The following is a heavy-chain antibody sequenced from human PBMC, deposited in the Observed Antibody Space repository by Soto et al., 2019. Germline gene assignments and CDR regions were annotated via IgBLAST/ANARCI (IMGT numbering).Heavy chain of an antibody. V-gene: IGHV3-30*18. J-gene: IGHJ4*02. CDR2: ISYDGSNK. Sequence: RLSCAASGFTFRRDGMHWVRQAPGKGLAWVAVISYDGSNKYYADSVKGRFTISRDQSKDTLYLQMNILRAEDTAVYYCAKDLSDILTCPTGYWGQVTLVTVSS. D-gene: IGHD3-9*01. CDR3: AKDLSDILTCPTGY. CDR1: GFTFRRDG.